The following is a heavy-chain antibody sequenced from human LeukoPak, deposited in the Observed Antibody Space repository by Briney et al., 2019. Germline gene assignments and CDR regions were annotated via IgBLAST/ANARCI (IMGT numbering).Heavy chain of an antibody. CDR2: INHSGST. D-gene: IGHD4-23*01. Sequence: PSETLSLTCAVYGGSFSGYYWSWIRQPPGKGLEWIGEINHSGSTNYNPSLKSRVTISVDTSKNQFSLKLSSVTAADTAVYYCARDLSNSGPYYYGMDVWGQGTTVTVSS. J-gene: IGHJ6*02. CDR3: ARDLSNSGPYYYGMDV. CDR1: GGSFSGYY. V-gene: IGHV4-34*01.